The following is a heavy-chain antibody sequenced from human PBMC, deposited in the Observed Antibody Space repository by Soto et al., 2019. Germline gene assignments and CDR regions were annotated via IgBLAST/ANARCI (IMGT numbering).Heavy chain of an antibody. Sequence: EVQLVESGGGLVQPGGSLRLSCAASGFTFSNYWMHWVRQAPGKGLVWVSRINSDGTRTNYADSVKGRFTISRDNAENTLYLQMNGLTAEYKAVYYCARVAVDYYYMDVWGKGTTVTVSS. CDR1: GFTFSNYW. V-gene: IGHV3-74*01. CDR3: ARVAVDYYYMDV. J-gene: IGHJ6*03. CDR2: INSDGTRT.